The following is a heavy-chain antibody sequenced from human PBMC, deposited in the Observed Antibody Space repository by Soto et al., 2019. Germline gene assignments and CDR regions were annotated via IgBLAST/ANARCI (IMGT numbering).Heavy chain of an antibody. CDR2: ISSSSRYI. Sequence: VGSLRLSCAASGFTFSSYSMNWVRQAPGKGLEWVSSISSSSRYIYYADSVKGRFTISRDNAKNSLYLQMNSLRAEDTAVYYCPRDPPAYSSVWLDNGGPEALVAVSS. J-gene: IGHJ4*02. V-gene: IGHV3-21*01. CDR3: PRDPPAYSSVWLDN. CDR1: GFTFSSYS. D-gene: IGHD6-19*01.